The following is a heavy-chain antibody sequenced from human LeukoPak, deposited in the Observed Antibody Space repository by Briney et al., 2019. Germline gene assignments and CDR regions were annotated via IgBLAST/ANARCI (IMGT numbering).Heavy chain of an antibody. CDR2: IYPGDSDT. Sequence: GESLKISCKGSGYSFSSYWTGWVRQMPGKGLEWMGIIYPGDSDTRYSPSFQGQVTISADKSISTAYLQWSSLKASDTAMYYCVRRPWYSSSYWFDPWGQGTLVTVSS. D-gene: IGHD6-13*01. V-gene: IGHV5-51*01. CDR1: GYSFSSYW. J-gene: IGHJ5*02. CDR3: VRRPWYSSSYWFDP.